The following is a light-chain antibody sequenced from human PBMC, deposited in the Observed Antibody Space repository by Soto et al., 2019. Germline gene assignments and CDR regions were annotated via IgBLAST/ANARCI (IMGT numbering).Light chain of an antibody. CDR3: QQYNNSPPIT. Sequence: EIVMTQSPATLSVSPGERATLSCRASQSVSGNLAWYQQKPGQAPRLLIYAASTRATGIPARFSGSGSGTDFTLTISSLQSEDFAVYYCQQYNNSPPITFGPGTKVDIK. CDR2: AAS. CDR1: QSVSGN. J-gene: IGKJ3*01. V-gene: IGKV3-15*01.